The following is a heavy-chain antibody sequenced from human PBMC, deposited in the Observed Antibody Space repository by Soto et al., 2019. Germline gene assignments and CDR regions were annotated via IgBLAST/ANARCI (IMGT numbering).Heavy chain of an antibody. J-gene: IGHJ4*02. V-gene: IGHV3-23*01. CDR2: ISGSGGST. D-gene: IGHD6-19*01. Sequence: EVQLLESGGGLVQPGGSLRLSCTASGFTFSSYAMNWVRQAPGKGLEWVSVISGSGGSTYYADSVKGRFTTSRDNSKNKLYLQMNSLRAEDTAVYYCASRTSGWYFDYWGQGTLVTVSS. CDR1: GFTFSSYA. CDR3: ASRTSGWYFDY.